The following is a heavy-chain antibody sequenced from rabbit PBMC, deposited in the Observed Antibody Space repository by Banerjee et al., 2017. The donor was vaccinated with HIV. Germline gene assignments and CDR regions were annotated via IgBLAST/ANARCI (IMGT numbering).Heavy chain of an antibody. CDR1: GFSFSSSYW. J-gene: IGHJ6*01. CDR2: IDAGSNGNT. CDR3: ARDYAGYVVYDGALDL. Sequence: QEQLEESGGDLVKPEGSLTLTCTASGFSFSSSYWICWVRQAPGKGLEWIACIDAGSNGNTYYASWARGRFTVSKTSSTTVTLQMTSLTAADTATYFCARDYAGYVVYDGALDLWGPGTLVTVS. V-gene: IGHV1S45*01. D-gene: IGHD7-1*01.